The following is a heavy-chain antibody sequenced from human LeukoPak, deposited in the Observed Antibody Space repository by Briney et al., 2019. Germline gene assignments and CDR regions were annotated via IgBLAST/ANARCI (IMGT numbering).Heavy chain of an antibody. D-gene: IGHD5-18*01. CDR2: IYYSGST. Sequence: SLTCTVSGGSISSGGYYWSWVRQPPGKGLGWIGYIYYSGSTYYNPSLKSRVTISVDTSKNQFSLKLSSVTAADTAVYYCARVEGEDTAMFYWGQGTLVTVSS. CDR1: GGSISSGGYY. V-gene: IGHV4-30-4*01. J-gene: IGHJ4*02. CDR3: ARVEGEDTAMFY.